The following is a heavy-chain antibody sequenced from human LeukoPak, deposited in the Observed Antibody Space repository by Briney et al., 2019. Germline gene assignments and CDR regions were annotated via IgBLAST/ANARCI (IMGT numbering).Heavy chain of an antibody. CDR1: GFTFSNYW. Sequence: PGGSLRLSCVVSGFTFSNYWMSWVRQAPGKGLEWVANINLDGRQRFYVDSVKGRFTISRASTENSLYLQMNSLRVEDTAVYYCLRGDRRDYWGQGTLVTVSS. J-gene: IGHJ4*02. CDR3: LRGDRRDY. CDR2: INLDGRQR. V-gene: IGHV3-7*01.